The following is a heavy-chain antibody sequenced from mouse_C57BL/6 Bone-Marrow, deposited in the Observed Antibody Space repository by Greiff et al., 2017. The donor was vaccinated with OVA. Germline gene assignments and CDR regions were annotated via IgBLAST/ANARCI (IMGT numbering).Heavy chain of an antibody. Sequence: QVQLQQPGAELVKPGASVKLSCKASGYTFTSYWMQWVKQRPGQGLDWIGEIDPSDSYTNYNQKFKGKATLTVDTSSSTAYMQLSSLTSEDSAVYYCASAVFAYWGQGTLVTVSA. V-gene: IGHV1-50*01. CDR1: GYTFTSYW. J-gene: IGHJ3*01. CDR2: IDPSDSYT. CDR3: ASAVFAY.